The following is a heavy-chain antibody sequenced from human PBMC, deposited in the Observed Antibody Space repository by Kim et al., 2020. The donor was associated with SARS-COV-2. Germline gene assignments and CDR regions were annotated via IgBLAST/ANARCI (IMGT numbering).Heavy chain of an antibody. CDR1: TFTFTSYA. CDR2: ISSSGHST. D-gene: IGHD3-22*01. CDR3: AKDTPPYYSDSSGYSQFFDQ. J-gene: IGHJ4*02. V-gene: IGHV3-23*01. Sequence: GGSLRLSCAASTFTFTSYAMSWVRQAPGKGLEWVSAISSSGHSTYYADSVKSRFTISRDNSKNTLYLQMNSLRAEDTAVYYCAKDTPPYYSDSSGYSQFFDQWGQGTLVTVSS.